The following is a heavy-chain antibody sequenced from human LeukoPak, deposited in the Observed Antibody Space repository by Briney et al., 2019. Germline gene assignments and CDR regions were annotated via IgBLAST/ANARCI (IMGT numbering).Heavy chain of an antibody. V-gene: IGHV1-2*02. CDR3: ARLSGIAAAVGY. Sequence: ASVKVSCKASGYTFTGYYMRWVRQAPGQGLEWMGWINPNSGGRNYAQKFQGRVTMTRDTSISTAYMELSRLRSDDTAVYYCARLSGIAAAVGYWGQGTLVTVSS. D-gene: IGHD6-13*01. CDR2: INPNSGGR. J-gene: IGHJ4*02. CDR1: GYTFTGYY.